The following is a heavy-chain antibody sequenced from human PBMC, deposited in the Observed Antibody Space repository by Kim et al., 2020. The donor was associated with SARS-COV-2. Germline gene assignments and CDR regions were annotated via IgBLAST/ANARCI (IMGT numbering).Heavy chain of an antibody. CDR1: GGTFSSYA. V-gene: IGHV1-69*04. CDR2: IIPILGIA. CDR3: ARGYDSSGQTGDYYYYGMDV. Sequence: SVKVSCKASGGTFSSYAISWVRQAPGQGLEWMGRIIPILGIANYAQKFQGRVTITADKSTSTAYMELSSLRSEDTAVYYCARGYDSSGQTGDYYYYGMDVWGQGTTVTVSS. D-gene: IGHD3-22*01. J-gene: IGHJ6*02.